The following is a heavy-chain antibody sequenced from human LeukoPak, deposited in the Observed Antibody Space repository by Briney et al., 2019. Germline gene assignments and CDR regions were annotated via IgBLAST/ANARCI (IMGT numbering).Heavy chain of an antibody. CDR2: IYYTGST. CDR3: ARLHYGGNYGYYYYYMDV. CDR1: GGSISSSSYY. Sequence: SETLSLTCTVSGGSISSSSYYWGWIRQPPGKGLEWIGSIYYTGSTYYNPSLKSRVTISVDTSRNQFSLKLSSVTAADTAVYYCARLHYGGNYGYYYYYMDVWGKGTTVTISS. D-gene: IGHD4-23*01. V-gene: IGHV4-39*01. J-gene: IGHJ6*03.